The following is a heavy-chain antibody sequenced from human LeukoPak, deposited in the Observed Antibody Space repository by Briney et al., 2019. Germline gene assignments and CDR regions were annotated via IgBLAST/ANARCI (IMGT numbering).Heavy chain of an antibody. CDR2: IYYSGST. Sequence: SETLSLTCTVSGGSISSAGYSWSRIRQHPGKGVEWIGYIYYSGSTYYNPSLKSRVTTSVDKSNNQFSLNLSSVTAADTAVYYCARATSRYYFDYWGQGTLVTVSS. CDR3: ARATSRYYFDY. D-gene: IGHD6-6*01. J-gene: IGHJ4*02. CDR1: GGSISSAGYS. V-gene: IGHV4-31*03.